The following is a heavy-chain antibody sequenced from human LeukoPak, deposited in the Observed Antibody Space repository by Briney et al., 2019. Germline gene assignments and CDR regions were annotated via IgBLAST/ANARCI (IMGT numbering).Heavy chain of an antibody. CDR2: ISSSGSTI. Sequence: GGSLRLSCAASGFTFSIYAMNWVRQAPGKGLEWVSYISSSGSTIYYADSVKGRFTISRDNAKNSLYLQMNSLRAEDTAVYYCARVLSGYYYDAFDFWGQGTMVTVSS. D-gene: IGHD3-22*01. CDR1: GFTFSIYA. J-gene: IGHJ3*01. CDR3: ARVLSGYYYDAFDF. V-gene: IGHV3-48*03.